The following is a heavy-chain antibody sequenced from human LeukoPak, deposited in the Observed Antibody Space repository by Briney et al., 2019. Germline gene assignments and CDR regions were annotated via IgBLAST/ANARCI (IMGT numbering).Heavy chain of an antibody. CDR1: GASLSTSPYY. D-gene: IGHD3-16*01. J-gene: IGHJ3*02. CDR2: IYYTGST. Sequence: SETLSLTCSVSGASLSTSPYYWGWIRQPPGKGLEWIGNIYYTGSTYYNVSLNSRVTISIDTSKNLFSLRLNSMTAADTAVYYCARHPILGAFDIWGQGTMVTVSS. CDR3: ARHPILGAFDI. V-gene: IGHV4-39*01.